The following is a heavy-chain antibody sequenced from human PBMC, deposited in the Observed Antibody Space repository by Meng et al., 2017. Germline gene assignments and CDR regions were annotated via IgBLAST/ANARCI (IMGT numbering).Heavy chain of an antibody. V-gene: IGHV4-34*01. J-gene: IGHJ4*02. Sequence: SETLSLTCAVSGGSFSGYYWSWIRQPPGKGLEWIGEINHSGSTNYNPSLKSRVTISVDTSKNQFSLKLSSVTAADTAVYYCARVPTINYYDSSGYEDYWGQGTLVTVSS. CDR3: ARVPTINYYDSSGYEDY. D-gene: IGHD3-22*01. CDR2: INHSGST. CDR1: GGSFSGYY.